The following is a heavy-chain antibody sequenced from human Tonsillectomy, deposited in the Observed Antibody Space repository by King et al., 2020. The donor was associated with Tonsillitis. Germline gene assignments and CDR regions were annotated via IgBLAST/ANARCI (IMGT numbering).Heavy chain of an antibody. CDR1: GFSLSSGVA. Sequence: ITLKESGQALVKPTQTLTLTCTFSGFSLSSGVAVGWIRQPPGKALQWLALIYWDDEKRYSPSLKSRLTITKDTSKNQVVLIMTNMDPEDTATYYCARTGDPWFDLWGPGTLVTVSS. J-gene: IGHJ5*02. CDR3: ARTGDPWFDL. CDR2: IYWDDEK. D-gene: IGHD7-27*01. V-gene: IGHV2-5*02.